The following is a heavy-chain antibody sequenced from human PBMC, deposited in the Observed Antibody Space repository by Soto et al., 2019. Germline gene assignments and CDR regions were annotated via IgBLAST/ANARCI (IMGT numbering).Heavy chain of an antibody. Sequence: QVHLVESGGGVVQPGKSLRLSCAAAGFTFSKFAMHWVRRAPGKGLEWVALISHDGSEKYYAVSVKGRFTISRDNSRNTLFLQMNSLRAEDTAVYYCARDRDEILTGYHDYWGQGTVVTVST. V-gene: IGHV3-30-3*01. J-gene: IGHJ4*02. D-gene: IGHD3-9*01. CDR1: GFTFSKFA. CDR2: ISHDGSEK. CDR3: ARDRDEILTGYHDY.